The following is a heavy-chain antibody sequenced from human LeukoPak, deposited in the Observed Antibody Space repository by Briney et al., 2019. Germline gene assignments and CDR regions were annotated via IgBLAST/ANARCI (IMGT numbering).Heavy chain of an antibody. D-gene: IGHD1-20*01. CDR1: GGSFSGYY. J-gene: IGHJ4*02. CDR2: INHSGST. CDR3: ARVEYNWNDVASLDY. V-gene: IGHV4-34*01. Sequence: PSETLSLTCAVYGGSFSGYYWSWIRQPPGKGLEWIGEINHSGSTNYNPSLKSRVTISVGTSKNQFSLKLNSVTAADTAVYYCARVEYNWNDVASLDYWGQGTLVTVSS.